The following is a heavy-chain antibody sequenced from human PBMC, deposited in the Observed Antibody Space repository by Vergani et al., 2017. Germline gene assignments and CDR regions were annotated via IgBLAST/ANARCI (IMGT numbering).Heavy chain of an antibody. CDR3: AKDLYGDYVSYGYYFDY. CDR1: GFTFSSYE. CDR2: ISSSGSTI. Sequence: EVQLVESGGGLVQPGGFLRLSCAASGFTFSSYEMNWVRQAPGKGLEWVSYISSSGSTIYYADSVKGRFTISRDNAKNSLYLQMNSLRAEDTAVYYCAKDLYGDYVSYGYYFDYWGQGTLVTVSS. D-gene: IGHD4-17*01. V-gene: IGHV3-48*03. J-gene: IGHJ4*02.